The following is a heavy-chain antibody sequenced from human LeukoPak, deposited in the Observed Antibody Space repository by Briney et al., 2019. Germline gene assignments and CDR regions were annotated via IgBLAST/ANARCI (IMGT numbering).Heavy chain of an antibody. D-gene: IGHD3-16*02. Sequence: GASVKVSCKAPGYTFTGYYMHWVRQAPGQGLEWMGWINPNSGGTNYAQKFQGRVTMTRDTSISTAYMELSRLRSDDTAAYYCARSPLYDYVWGSYRPYFDYWGQGTLVTVSS. CDR3: ARSPLYDYVWGSYRPYFDY. J-gene: IGHJ4*02. V-gene: IGHV1-2*02. CDR1: GYTFTGYY. CDR2: INPNSGGT.